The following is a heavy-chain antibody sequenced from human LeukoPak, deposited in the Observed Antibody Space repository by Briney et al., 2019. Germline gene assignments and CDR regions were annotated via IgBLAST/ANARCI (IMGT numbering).Heavy chain of an antibody. Sequence: GASVKVSCKASGYTFTSYDINWVRQATGQGLEWMGWMNPNSGNTGYAQKFQGRVTITRNTSISTAYMELSSLRSEDTAVYYCARGSKGKWYSSSWYYFDYWGQGTLVTVSS. CDR2: MNPNSGNT. D-gene: IGHD6-13*01. CDR1: GYTFTSYD. J-gene: IGHJ4*02. CDR3: ARGSKGKWYSSSWYYFDY. V-gene: IGHV1-8*03.